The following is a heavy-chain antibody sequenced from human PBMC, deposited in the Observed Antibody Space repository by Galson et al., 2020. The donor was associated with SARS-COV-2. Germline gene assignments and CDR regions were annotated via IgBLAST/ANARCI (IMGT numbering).Heavy chain of an antibody. CDR3: ARISIVGATNFDY. Sequence: GGSLRLSCAASGFTVSSNYMSWVRQAPGKGLEWVSVIYSGGSTYYADSVKGRFTISRDNSKNTLYLQMNSLRAEDTAVYYCARISIVGATNFDYWGQGTLVTVAS. J-gene: IGHJ4*02. D-gene: IGHD1-26*01. CDR1: GFTVSSNY. V-gene: IGHV3-53*01. CDR2: IYSGGST.